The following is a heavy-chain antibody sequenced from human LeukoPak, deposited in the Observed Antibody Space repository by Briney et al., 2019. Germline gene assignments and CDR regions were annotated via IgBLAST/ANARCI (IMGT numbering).Heavy chain of an antibody. V-gene: IGHV3-53*01. CDR2: IYSGGST. J-gene: IGHJ3*02. CDR1: GFTVSSNY. D-gene: IGHD3-22*01. Sequence: GRSLRLSCAASGFTVSSNYMSWVRQAPGKGLEWVSVIYSGGSTYYADSVKGRFTISRDNSKNTLYLQMNSLRAEDTAVYYCARDLGNYYYDSSGYYVTGAFDIWGQGTMVTVSS. CDR3: ARDLGNYYYDSSGYYVTGAFDI.